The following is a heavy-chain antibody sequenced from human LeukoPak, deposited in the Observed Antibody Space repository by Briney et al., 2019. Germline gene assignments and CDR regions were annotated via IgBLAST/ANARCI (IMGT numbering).Heavy chain of an antibody. V-gene: IGHV4-4*09. J-gene: IGHJ4*02. D-gene: IGHD2/OR15-2a*01. Sequence: SETLSLTCTVSGGSISSYYWNWVRQPPGKGLEWIGYIYTRGSTDYNPSLKSRVTISLDTSKNQFSLRLSSVTAADTAVYYCAREGIVRTYDQWGQGTLVTVSS. CDR1: GGSISSYY. CDR2: IYTRGST. CDR3: AREGIVRTYDQ.